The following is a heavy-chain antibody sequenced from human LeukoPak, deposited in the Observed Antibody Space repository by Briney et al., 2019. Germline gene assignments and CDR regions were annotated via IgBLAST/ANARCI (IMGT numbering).Heavy chain of an antibody. J-gene: IGHJ4*02. CDR3: VKGSYYFDY. CDR2: IYYSGST. V-gene: IGHV4-59*01. CDR1: GGSISSYC. Sequence: SETLSLTCTVSGGSISSYCWSWIRQPPGKGLEWIGYIYYSGSTNYNPSLKSRVTISVDTSKNQFSLKLSSVTAADTAVYYCVKGSYYFDYWGQGTLVTVSS.